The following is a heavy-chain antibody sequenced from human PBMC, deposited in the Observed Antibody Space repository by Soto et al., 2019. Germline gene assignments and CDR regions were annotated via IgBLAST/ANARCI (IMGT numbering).Heavy chain of an antibody. J-gene: IGHJ4*02. CDR2: IYYSGST. D-gene: IGHD6-6*01. Sequence: QVQLQESGPGLVKASETLSLTCTVSGGSINDFYWSWIPQPPGKGLEWIGYIYYSGSTDYNPSLKGRVTISVDTSKNQFSLKLRSVTAADTAVYYCARVGGVAARTFDYWGQGTLVTVSS. CDR1: GGSINDFY. CDR3: ARVGGVAARTFDY. V-gene: IGHV4-59*01.